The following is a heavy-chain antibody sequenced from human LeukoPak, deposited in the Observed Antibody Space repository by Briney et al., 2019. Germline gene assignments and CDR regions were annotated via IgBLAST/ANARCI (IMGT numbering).Heavy chain of an antibody. V-gene: IGHV1-3*01. CDR2: INAGNGNT. Sequence: ASVKVSCKASGYTFTSYAMHWVRQAPGQRLEWMGWINAGNGNTKYSQKFQGRVTITRDTSASTAYMELSSLRSEDTAVYYCARGHRYAKGGDLWGQGTTGTVSS. D-gene: IGHD1-1*01. CDR1: GYTFTSYA. J-gene: IGHJ6*02. CDR3: ARGHRYAKGGDL.